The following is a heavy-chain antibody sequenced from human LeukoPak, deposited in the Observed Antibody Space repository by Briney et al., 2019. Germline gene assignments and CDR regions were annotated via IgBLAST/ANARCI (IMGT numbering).Heavy chain of an antibody. CDR1: GITLSNYG. Sequence: PGGSLRLSCAVSGITLSNYGMSWVRQAPGKGLEWVAGISDSGGRTNYADSVKGRFTISRDNPKNTLYLQMNTLRAEDTAVYYCARDYSASGSFDYWGQGTLVTVSS. J-gene: IGHJ4*02. CDR2: ISDSGGRT. CDR3: ARDYSASGSFDY. V-gene: IGHV3-23*01. D-gene: IGHD3-10*01.